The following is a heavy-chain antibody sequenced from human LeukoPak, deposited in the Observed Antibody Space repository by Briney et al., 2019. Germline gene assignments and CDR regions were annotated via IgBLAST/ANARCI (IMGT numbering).Heavy chain of an antibody. D-gene: IGHD3-10*01. CDR3: AKLSKYFYGSETFYFFEH. CDR2: INQDGTEK. V-gene: IGHV3-7*01. J-gene: IGHJ4*02. Sequence: GGSLRLSCVASGFRFNTYWMSWVRQAPGEGLEWVANINQDGTEKYYVDSVKGRFTISRDYGKNSLYLQMNSLRVEDTAVYYCAKLSKYFYGSETFYFFEHWGQGTPVTASS. CDR1: GFRFNTYW.